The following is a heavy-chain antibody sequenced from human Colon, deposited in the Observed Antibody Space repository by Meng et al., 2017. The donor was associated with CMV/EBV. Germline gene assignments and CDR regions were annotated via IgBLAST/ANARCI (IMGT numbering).Heavy chain of an antibody. CDR3: ARERLFGHTFDI. Sequence: ASVKVSCKAPGGTFNTYSIIWLRQAPGQGPEWMGWISGDNEKTSYAQKFQGRVTVTKDTSTTTVYMELRSLRPDDTALYYCARERLFGHTFDIWGQGTMVTVSS. D-gene: IGHD3-3*01. V-gene: IGHV1-18*01. CDR2: ISGDNEKT. J-gene: IGHJ3*02. CDR1: GGTFNTYS.